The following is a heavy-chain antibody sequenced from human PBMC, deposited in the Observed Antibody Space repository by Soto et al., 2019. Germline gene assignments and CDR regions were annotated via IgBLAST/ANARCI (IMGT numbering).Heavy chain of an antibody. CDR3: ARDFMARGRDSNWSPP. Sequence: EVQLVESGGGLVQPGGSLRLSCAASGFIFSSYWMHWVRQAPGKGPVWVARINSDGRNTKYVDSVKGRFTISRDNAKNTLYQQMNSRRAEDTVVYYWARDFMARGRDSNWSPPGGQGPLVTVSS. V-gene: IGHV3-74*03. J-gene: IGHJ5*02. CDR2: INSDGRNT. D-gene: IGHD3-10*01. CDR1: GFIFSSYW.